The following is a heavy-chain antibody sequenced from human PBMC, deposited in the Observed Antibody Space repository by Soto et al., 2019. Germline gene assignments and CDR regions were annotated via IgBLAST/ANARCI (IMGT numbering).Heavy chain of an antibody. D-gene: IGHD3-22*01. J-gene: IGHJ4*02. V-gene: IGHV4-61*03. CDR2: IYYSGST. CDR1: GGSVSSGSYY. Sequence: SETLSLTCTVSGGSVSSGSYYWIWIRQPPGKGLEWIGHIYYSGSTNYSPSLKSRVTISIDTSSNYFSLKLSSVTAADTAVYFCARGSGYNGYYSDYWGQGTLVTVSS. CDR3: ARGSGYNGYYSDY.